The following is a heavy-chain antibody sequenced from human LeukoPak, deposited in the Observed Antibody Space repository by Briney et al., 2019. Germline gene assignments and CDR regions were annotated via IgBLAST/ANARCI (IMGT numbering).Heavy chain of an antibody. CDR3: ARVNDILISAFDY. J-gene: IGHJ4*02. Sequence: ASVRVSCKASGGTFSSYAISWVRQAPGQGLEWMGGIIPIFGTANYAQKFQGRVTITADESTSTAYMELSSLRSEDTAVYYCARVNDILISAFDYWGQGTLVTVSS. D-gene: IGHD3-9*01. V-gene: IGHV1-69*13. CDR2: IIPIFGTA. CDR1: GGTFSSYA.